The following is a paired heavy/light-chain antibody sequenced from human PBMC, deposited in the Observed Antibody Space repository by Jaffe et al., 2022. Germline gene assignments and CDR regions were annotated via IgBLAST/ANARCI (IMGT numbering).Heavy chain of an antibody. D-gene: IGHD3-10*01. CDR1: GFTFDDYA. Sequence: EVQLVESGGVVVQPGGSLRLSCAASGFTFDDYAMHWVRQAPGKGLEWVSLISWDGGSTYYADSVKGRFTISRDNSKNSLYLQMNSLRAEDTALYYCAKDARMVRGVIIRYYYYYMDVWGKGTTVTVSS. J-gene: IGHJ6*03. CDR3: AKDARMVRGVIIRYYYYYMDV. V-gene: IGHV3-43D*04. CDR2: ISWDGGST.
Light chain of an antibody. V-gene: IGKV3-11*01. CDR2: DAS. CDR3: QQRSNWPL. Sequence: EIVLTQSPATLSLSPGERATLSCRASQSVSSYLAWYQQKPGQAPRLLIYDASNRATGIPARFSGSGSGTDFTLTISSLEPEDFAVYYCQQRSNWPLFGQGTRLEIK. CDR1: QSVSSY. J-gene: IGKJ5*01.